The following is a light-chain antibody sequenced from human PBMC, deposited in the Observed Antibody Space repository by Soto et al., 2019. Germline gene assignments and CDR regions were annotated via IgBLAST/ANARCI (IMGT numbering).Light chain of an antibody. CDR2: KAS. J-gene: IGKJ1*01. CDR3: QQHTT. CDR1: HGISSW. Sequence: DIQMTQSPSALSASVGDRVTITCRGSHGISSWLAWYQQKPGKAPRLLIYKASSLASGVPSRFSGSGSGTEFTLTISSLQPEDVATYHCQQHTTFGQGTKVEI. V-gene: IGKV1-5*03.